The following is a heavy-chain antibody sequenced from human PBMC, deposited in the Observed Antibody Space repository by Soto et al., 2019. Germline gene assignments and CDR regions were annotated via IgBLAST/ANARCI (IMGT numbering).Heavy chain of an antibody. CDR2: MNPNSGNT. J-gene: IGHJ1*01. CDR3: ARGTMRWRYFQH. D-gene: IGHD1-1*01. CDR1: GYTFTSYD. Sequence: ASVKASCKASGYTFTSYDINWVRQATGQGLEWMGWMNPNSGNTGYAQKFQGRVTMTRNTSISTAYMELSSLRSEDTAVYYCARGTMRWRYFQHWGQGTLVTVSS. V-gene: IGHV1-8*01.